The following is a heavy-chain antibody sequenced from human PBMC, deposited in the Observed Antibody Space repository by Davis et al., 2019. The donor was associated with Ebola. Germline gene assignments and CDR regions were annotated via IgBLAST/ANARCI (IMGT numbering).Heavy chain of an antibody. Sequence: SETLSLTCTVSGGSTSSGNYYWSWIRQHPGKGLEWIGYIYDSGNTYYNPSLKSRVTISVDTSKNQFSLKLSSVTAADTVVYYCARDPGSTKWNFDLWGRGTLVTVSS. J-gene: IGHJ2*01. V-gene: IGHV4-31*03. CDR2: IYDSGNT. CDR1: GGSTSSGNYY. CDR3: ARDPGSTKWNFDL. D-gene: IGHD6-25*01.